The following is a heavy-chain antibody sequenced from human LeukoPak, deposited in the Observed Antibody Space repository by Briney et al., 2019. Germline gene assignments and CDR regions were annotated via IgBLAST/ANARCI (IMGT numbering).Heavy chain of an antibody. CDR1: VGSISTGFYY. Sequence: PSETLSLTCTVSVGSISTGFYYWASVRQPPGKGLEWIGSIYYSGITYYNPPLKSPVTISVDTAKNQFTLNLRSVNAADTAVCFCARQPKSCTPGVFITGKACWFDSWGQGTLVTVSS. J-gene: IGHJ5*01. V-gene: IGHV4-39*01. D-gene: IGHD3-10*01. CDR3: ARQPKSCTPGVFITGKACWFDS. CDR2: IYYSGIT.